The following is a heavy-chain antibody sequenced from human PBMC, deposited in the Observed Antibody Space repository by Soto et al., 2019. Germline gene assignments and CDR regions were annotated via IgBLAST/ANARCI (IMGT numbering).Heavy chain of an antibody. CDR2: ISYDGSNK. V-gene: IGHV3-30*18. Sequence: QVQLVESGGGVVQPGRSLRLSCAASGFTFSSYGMQWVRQAPGKGLEWVAVISYDGSNKYYADSVKGRFTISRDNSKNTLYLQMNSLRAEDTAVYYCAKNILTGLVYYYYGMDVWGQGTTVTVSS. D-gene: IGHD3-9*01. CDR3: AKNILTGLVYYYYGMDV. CDR1: GFTFSSYG. J-gene: IGHJ6*02.